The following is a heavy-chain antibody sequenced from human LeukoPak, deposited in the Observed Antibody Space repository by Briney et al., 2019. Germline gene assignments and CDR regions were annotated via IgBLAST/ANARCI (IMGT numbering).Heavy chain of an antibody. V-gene: IGHV4-4*07. CDR1: GGSFSPDY. D-gene: IGHD1-26*01. CDR3: ARYRFSGSFSGFDY. CDR2: IYTSGSS. Sequence: SETLSLTCTVSGGSFSPDYWSWIRQPAGQGLEWIGRIYTSGSSNYNPSLKSRATMSVDTSKNQISLKLTSVTAADTAVYYCARYRFSGSFSGFDYWGQGALVTVSS. J-gene: IGHJ4*02.